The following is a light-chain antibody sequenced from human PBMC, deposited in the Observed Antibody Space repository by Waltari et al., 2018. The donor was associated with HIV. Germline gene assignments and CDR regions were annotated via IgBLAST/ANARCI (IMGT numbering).Light chain of an antibody. CDR2: KAS. Sequence: DIQVTQSPSTLSASVGDRNTIHCRTTQSIYNWLAWYQQKPGKAPKLLIYKASRLESGVPSRFSGGGSGTEFTLTISSLQPEDFATYYCQQYKSDYMYAFGLGTKLEIK. J-gene: IGKJ2*01. V-gene: IGKV1-5*03. CDR3: QQYKSDYMYA. CDR1: QSIYNW.